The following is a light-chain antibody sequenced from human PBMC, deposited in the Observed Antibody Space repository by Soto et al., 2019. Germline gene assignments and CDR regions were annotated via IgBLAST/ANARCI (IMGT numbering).Light chain of an antibody. CDR2: AAS. Sequence: EVVMTQSPATLSVSPGESATLACRASQSIISNLAWYQQKPGQAPRVLIYAASNRATGIPDRFSGSGSGTDFTLTISRLKPEDFAFYYCQQRSSWPRTFGLGTKVDNK. CDR3: QQRSSWPRT. V-gene: IGKV3-11*01. CDR1: QSIISN. J-gene: IGKJ1*01.